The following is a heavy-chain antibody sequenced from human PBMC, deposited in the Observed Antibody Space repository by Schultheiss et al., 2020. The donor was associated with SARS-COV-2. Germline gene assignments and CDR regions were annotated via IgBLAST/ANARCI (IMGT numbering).Heavy chain of an antibody. D-gene: IGHD2-2*02. CDR1: GGSISSYY. CDR2: IYYSGST. V-gene: IGHV4-59*01. CDR3: ARVRLDIVVVPAAIPVRWFDP. Sequence: SETLSLTCTVSGGSISSYYWSWIRQPPGKGLEWIGYIYYSGSTYYNPSLKSRVTISVDTSKNQFSLKLSSVTAADTAVYYCARVRLDIVVVPAAIPVRWFDPWGQGTLVTVSS. J-gene: IGHJ5*02.